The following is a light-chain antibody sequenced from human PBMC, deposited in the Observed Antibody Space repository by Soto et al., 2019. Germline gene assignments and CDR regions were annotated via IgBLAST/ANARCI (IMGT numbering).Light chain of an antibody. CDR3: QQYAGPPTT. CDR1: ETVSSYL. V-gene: IGKV3-20*01. CDR2: DAS. J-gene: IGKJ5*01. Sequence: DIVLTQSPVTLSLSPGDRATLSCRASETVSSYLLWYQQKPGQDPRLVIYDASRRATGIPDRFSGDGSGTDFTLTISRLEPEDFAVYFCQQYAGPPTTFGQGTRLEIK.